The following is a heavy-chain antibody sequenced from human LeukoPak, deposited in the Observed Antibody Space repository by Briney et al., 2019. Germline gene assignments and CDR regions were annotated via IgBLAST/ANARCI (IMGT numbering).Heavy chain of an antibody. CDR2: ISGSGGST. CDR3: ASSLSGYGATFDY. V-gene: IGHV3-23*01. D-gene: IGHD5-12*01. Sequence: GGSLRLSCAASGFTFSSYAMSWVRQAPGKGLEWVSAISGSGGSTYYADSVKGRFTISRDNAKNSLYLQMNSLRAEDTAVYYCASSLSGYGATFDYWGQGTLVTVSS. J-gene: IGHJ4*02. CDR1: GFTFSSYA.